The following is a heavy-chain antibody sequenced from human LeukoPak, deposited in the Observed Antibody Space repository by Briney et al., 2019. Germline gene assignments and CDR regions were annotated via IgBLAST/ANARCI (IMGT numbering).Heavy chain of an antibody. J-gene: IGHJ4*02. Sequence: PGGSLRLSCEASGFTFVGYWMSWVRQAPGKGLEWVANIKQDGSEKYYVDSVKGRFTISRDNAKNSLYLQMNSLRAEDTAVYYCARGAGSSSWYLEASNFDYWGQGTLVTVSS. CDR2: IKQDGSEK. CDR1: GFTFVGYW. D-gene: IGHD6-13*01. CDR3: ARGAGSSSWYLEASNFDY. V-gene: IGHV3-7*01.